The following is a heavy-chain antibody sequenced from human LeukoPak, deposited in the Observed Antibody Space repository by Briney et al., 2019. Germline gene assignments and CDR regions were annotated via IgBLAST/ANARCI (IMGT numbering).Heavy chain of an antibody. Sequence: GGSLRLSCAASGFSFSSYDMHWVRQAPGKGLEWVAAISMGGDIEVYRDSVRGRFTISRDNSRSTLYLQMNSLRLEDTAVYFCARAGVGPIPLPNYYYYYYMDVWGKGTTVTVSS. J-gene: IGHJ6*03. CDR1: GFSFSSYD. D-gene: IGHD3-10*01. CDR2: ISMGGDIE. V-gene: IGHV3-30-3*01. CDR3: ARAGVGPIPLPNYYYYYYMDV.